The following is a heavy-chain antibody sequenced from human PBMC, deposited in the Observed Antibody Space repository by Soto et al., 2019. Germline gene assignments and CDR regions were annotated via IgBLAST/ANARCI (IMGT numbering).Heavy chain of an antibody. V-gene: IGHV3-33*01. Sequence: GGSLRLSCAASGFTFSSYGMHWVRQAPGKGLEWVAVIWYDGNNKYYADSVKGRFTISRDNSNNTLYVQMTSLRAEDTAVYYCARGLHSLFDYWGQGTLVTSPQ. J-gene: IGHJ4*02. CDR1: GFTFSSYG. CDR3: ARGLHSLFDY. D-gene: IGHD2-21*01. CDR2: IWYDGNNK.